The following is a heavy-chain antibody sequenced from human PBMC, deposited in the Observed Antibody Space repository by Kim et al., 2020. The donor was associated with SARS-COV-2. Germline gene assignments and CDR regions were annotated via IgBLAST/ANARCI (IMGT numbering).Heavy chain of an antibody. CDR2: ISYDGSNK. D-gene: IGHD7-27*01. J-gene: IGHJ4*02. Sequence: GGSLRLSCAASGFTFSSYAMHWVRQAPGKGLEWVAVISYDGSNKYYADSVKGRFTISRDNSKNTLYLQMNSLRAEDTAVYYCARDLGQLGIMYCFDYWGQGTLVTVSS. V-gene: IGHV3-30*04. CDR3: ARDLGQLGIMYCFDY. CDR1: GFTFSSYA.